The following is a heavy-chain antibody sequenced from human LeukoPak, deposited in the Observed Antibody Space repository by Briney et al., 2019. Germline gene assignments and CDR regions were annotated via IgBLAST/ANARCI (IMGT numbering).Heavy chain of an antibody. CDR2: IYHSGST. V-gene: IGHV4-38-2*01. CDR3: ARSGQSTGLI. CDR1: GYSIRSGYY. Sequence: PSGTLSLTCAVSGYSIRSGYYWAWIRQPPGKGLEWIGSIYHSGSTYYNSSLKSRVTISRDTSKNQFSLNLSSVTAADTAVYYCARSGQSTGLIWGQGTLVTLSS. D-gene: IGHD6-19*01. J-gene: IGHJ4*02.